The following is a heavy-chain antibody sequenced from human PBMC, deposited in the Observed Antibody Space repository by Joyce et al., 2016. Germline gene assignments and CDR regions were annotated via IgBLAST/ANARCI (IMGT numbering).Heavy chain of an antibody. D-gene: IGHD3-22*01. V-gene: IGHV1-18*01. CDR3: ARDIHYYNSSGYYWGAFDI. CDR2: ISAHHCNT. CDR1: GYIFTTYG. J-gene: IGHJ3*02. Sequence: QVQLVQSGSEVKKPGASVEVSCKASGYIFTTYGISWVRQAPGQGFEWMGWISAHHCNTKYAQKFQGRVTMTIDTSTSTAYMELESLRSDDTAVYYCARDIHYYNSSGYYWGAFDIWGQGTMVSVSS.